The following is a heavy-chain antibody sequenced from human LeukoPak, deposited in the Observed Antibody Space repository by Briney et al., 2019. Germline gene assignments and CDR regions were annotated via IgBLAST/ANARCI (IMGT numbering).Heavy chain of an antibody. CDR3: AKDYGDYDYYYYYMDV. J-gene: IGHJ6*03. CDR1: GLTFSSYA. V-gene: IGHV3-23*01. D-gene: IGHD4-17*01. Sequence: PGGSLRLSCAASGLTFSSYAMSWVRQAPGKGLEWVSAISGSGGSTYYADSVKGRFTISRDNSKNTLYLQMNSLRAEDTAVYYCAKDYGDYDYYYYYMDVWGKGTTVTISS. CDR2: ISGSGGST.